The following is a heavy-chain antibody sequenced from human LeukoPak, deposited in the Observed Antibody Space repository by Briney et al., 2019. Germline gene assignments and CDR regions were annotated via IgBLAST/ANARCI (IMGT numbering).Heavy chain of an antibody. CDR1: GGSFSGYY. Sequence: SETLSLTCAVYGGSFSGYYWSWIRQPPGKGLDWIGEINHSGSTNYNPSLKSRVTISVDTSKNQFSLKLSSVTAADTALYYCARGGGIAVAGLDYWGQGTLVTVSS. V-gene: IGHV4-34*01. D-gene: IGHD6-19*01. CDR2: INHSGST. J-gene: IGHJ4*02. CDR3: ARGGGIAVAGLDY.